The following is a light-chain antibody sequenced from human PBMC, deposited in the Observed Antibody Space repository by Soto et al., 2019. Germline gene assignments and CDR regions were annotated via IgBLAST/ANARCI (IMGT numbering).Light chain of an antibody. V-gene: IGKV3-15*01. CDR1: QSVTSN. J-gene: IGKJ5*01. CDR2: GIS. CDR3: QQHSSWPLT. Sequence: EIVMTQSPATLSVSPGERATLSCRASQSVTSNYLARYQQKPGQPPRLLIYGISTRATGVPARFSGSGSATQFNLIIDSLQSEDVAVYYCQQHSSWPLTCGQGIRLEIK.